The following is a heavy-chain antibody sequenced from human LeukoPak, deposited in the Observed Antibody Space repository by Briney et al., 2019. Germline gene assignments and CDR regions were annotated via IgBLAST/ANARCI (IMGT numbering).Heavy chain of an antibody. D-gene: IGHD6-6*01. CDR1: GFTFSSYA. J-gene: IGHJ5*02. CDR2: INHSGST. Sequence: GSLRLSCAASGFTFSSYAMSWVRQPPGKGLEWIGEINHSGSTNYNPSLKSRVTISVDTSKNQFSLKLSSVTAADTAVYYCARRRIAARPYNWFDPWGQGTLVTVSS. CDR3: ARRRIAARPYNWFDP. V-gene: IGHV4-34*01.